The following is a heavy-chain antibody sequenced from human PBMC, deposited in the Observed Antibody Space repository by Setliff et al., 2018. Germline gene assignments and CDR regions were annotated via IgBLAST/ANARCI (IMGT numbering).Heavy chain of an antibody. CDR1: GGTFSSSG. CDR3: ARELRSPYWHLDS. J-gene: IGHJ5*01. Sequence: GASVKVSCKSSGGTFSSSGITWVRQAPGQGLQWLGGFIPILGATNYAQNFQGRVTITADESTSTGYMELRSLRSDDTAVYYCARELRSPYWHLDSWGQGTQVTVSS. V-gene: IGHV1-69*13. CDR2: FIPILGAT. D-gene: IGHD3-16*01.